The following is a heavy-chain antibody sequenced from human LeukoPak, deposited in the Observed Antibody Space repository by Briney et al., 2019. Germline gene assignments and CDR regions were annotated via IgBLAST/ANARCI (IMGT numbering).Heavy chain of an antibody. CDR2: INGDGTSA. V-gene: IGHV3-74*01. CDR3: ARVAYCGGDCYSLDYYYMDV. Sequence: GGSLRLSCAASGFTLRNYWMHWVRQTPGKGLLWVSRINGDGTSATYAGSVKGRFTISRDNAKNTQYLQMNSLRAEDTAVYYCARVAYCGGDCYSLDYYYMDVWGKGTTVTVSS. CDR1: GFTLRNYW. D-gene: IGHD2-21*02. J-gene: IGHJ6*03.